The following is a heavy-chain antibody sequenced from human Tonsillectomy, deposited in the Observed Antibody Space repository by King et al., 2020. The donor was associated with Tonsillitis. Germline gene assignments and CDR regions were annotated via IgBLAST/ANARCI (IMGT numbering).Heavy chain of an antibody. CDR2: IYYSGST. D-gene: IGHD4-23*01. J-gene: IGHJ4*02. Sequence: LQLQESGPGLVKPSETLSLTCTVSGGSISSSSYYWGWIRQPPGKGLEWIGSIYYSGSTYYNPSLKSRVTISVDTSKNQFSLKLSSVTAADTAVYYCAILGVVTPGGVDYWGQGTLVTVSS. V-gene: IGHV4-39*01. CDR3: AILGVVTPGGVDY. CDR1: GGSISSSSYY.